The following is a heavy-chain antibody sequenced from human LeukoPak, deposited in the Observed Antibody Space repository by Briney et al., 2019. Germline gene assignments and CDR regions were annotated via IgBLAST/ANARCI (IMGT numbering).Heavy chain of an antibody. CDR2: LSYDARDI. CDR1: GFTFRTHA. V-gene: IGHV3-30*04. J-gene: IGHJ4*02. CDR3: ARDDSGSIDY. D-gene: IGHD3-10*01. Sequence: GGSLRLSCAASGFTFRTHAMHWVRQAPGKGLEWVAFLSYDARDIHYADSVRGRFTISRDNSKNTLYLQMNSLRAEDTALYYCARDDSGSIDYWGQGTLVTVSS.